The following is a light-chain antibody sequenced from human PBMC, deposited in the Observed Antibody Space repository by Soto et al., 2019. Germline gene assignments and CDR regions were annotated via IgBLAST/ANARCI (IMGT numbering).Light chain of an antibody. CDR2: EVS. J-gene: IGLJ2*01. CDR3: YSYTTSSTLV. Sequence: QSVLAQPASVSGSPGQSSTISCTGTSSDIGGYNFASWYQQHPGKAPKLMIYEVSNRPSGVSNRFSGSKSGNTASLTISGLQAEDEADYYCYSYTTSSTLVFGGGTKVTVL. CDR1: SSDIGGYNF. V-gene: IGLV2-14*01.